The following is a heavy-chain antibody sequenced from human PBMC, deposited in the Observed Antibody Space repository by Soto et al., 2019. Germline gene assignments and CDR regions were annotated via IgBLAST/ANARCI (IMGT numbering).Heavy chain of an antibody. CDR1: GGSISSYY. J-gene: IGHJ6*02. D-gene: IGHD1-26*01. V-gene: IGHV4-59*08. CDR2: IYYSGST. CDR3: ARGPELPSYCMDV. Sequence: QVQLQESGPGLVKPSETLSLTCTVSGGSISSYYWSWIRQPPGKGLEWIGYIYYSGSTNYNPSLKSRVTISVDTSKNQFSLKLSSVTAADTAVYYCARGPELPSYCMDVWGQGTTVTVSS.